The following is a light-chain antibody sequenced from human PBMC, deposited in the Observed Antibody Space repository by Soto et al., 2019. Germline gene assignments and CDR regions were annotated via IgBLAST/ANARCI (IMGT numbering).Light chain of an antibody. CDR2: LNSDGSH. CDR1: SGHSSYA. CDR3: QTWGTGSWV. Sequence: QHVLTQSPSASASLGASVKLTCTLSSGHSSYAIAWHQQQPEKGPRYLMKLNSDGSHSKGDGIPDRFSGSSSGAERYLTISSLQYEDEADYYCQTWGTGSWVFGGGTKLTVL. V-gene: IGLV4-69*01. J-gene: IGLJ3*02.